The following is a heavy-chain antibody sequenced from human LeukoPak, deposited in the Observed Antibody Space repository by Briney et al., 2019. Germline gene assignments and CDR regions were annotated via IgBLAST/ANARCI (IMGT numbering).Heavy chain of an antibody. J-gene: IGHJ2*01. V-gene: IGHV3-74*01. CDR2: INNDGSST. Sequence: GGGLRLSRAASGFTFSDYWIHGVRPAPGRGGGGVSRINNDGSSTTYADSLRGRFTISRDNAKNTLYLQMNSLRAEDTAVYYCARVVEYCSSTGCNYWYFDLWGRGTLVTVSS. D-gene: IGHD2-2*01. CDR1: GFTFSDYW. CDR3: ARVVEYCSSTGCNYWYFDL.